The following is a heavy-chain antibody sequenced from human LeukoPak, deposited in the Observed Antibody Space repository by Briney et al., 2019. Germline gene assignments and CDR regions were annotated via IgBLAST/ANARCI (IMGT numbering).Heavy chain of an antibody. CDR3: ATDSRDRANRLYDILTGYYNVRLDY. J-gene: IGHJ4*02. CDR1: GYTLTELS. CDR2: FDPEDGET. V-gene: IGHV1-24*01. Sequence: ASVKVSCKVSGYTLTELSMHWVRQAPGKGLEWMGGFDPEDGETIYAQKFQGRVTMTEDTSTDTAYMELSSLRSEDTAVYYCATDSRDRANRLYDILTGYYNVRLDYWGQGTLVTVSS. D-gene: IGHD3-9*01.